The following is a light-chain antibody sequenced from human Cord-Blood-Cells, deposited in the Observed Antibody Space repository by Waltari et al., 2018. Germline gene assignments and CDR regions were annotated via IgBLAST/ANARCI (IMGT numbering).Light chain of an antibody. Sequence: QPVLPQPPSASGTPGPWVPISCSARSSQLGREYVYWYPQLPGPAPKLPIYRNKQRPSGVPDRFSGSKAGTTASLAISGLRSEDEADYYCAAWDDSLSGRGFGGGTKLTVL. CDR1: SSQLGREY. CDR3: AAWDDSLSGRG. J-gene: IGLJ3*02. CDR2: RNK. V-gene: IGLV1-47*01.